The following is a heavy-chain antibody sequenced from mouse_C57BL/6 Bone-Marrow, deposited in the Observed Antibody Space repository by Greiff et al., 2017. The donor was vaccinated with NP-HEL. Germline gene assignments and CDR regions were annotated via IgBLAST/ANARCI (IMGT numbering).Heavy chain of an antibody. V-gene: IGHV1-55*01. CDR1: GYTFTSYW. J-gene: IGHJ3*01. D-gene: IGHD2-4*01. CDR3: ARGDYDYGGFAD. CDR2: IYPGSGST. Sequence: QVQLQQPGAELVKPGASVKMSCKASGYTFTSYWITWVKQRPGQGLEWIGDIYPGSGSTNYNEKFKSKATLTVDTSSSTAYMQLSSLTSEDSAVYYGARGDYDYGGFADWGQGTLVTVSA.